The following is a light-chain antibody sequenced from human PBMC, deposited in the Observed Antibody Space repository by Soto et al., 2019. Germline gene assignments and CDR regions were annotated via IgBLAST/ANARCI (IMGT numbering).Light chain of an antibody. CDR1: QSVLYSSNNKNY. CDR3: QQYYSTPQT. CDR2: WAS. Sequence: DIVMTQSPDSLAVSLGERATIGCKSSQSVLYSSNNKNYLAWYQQKPGQPPKLLIYWASTRESGVPDRFSGSGSGTDFTLTISSLQAEDVAVYYCQQYYSTPQTFGQGTKVEIK. V-gene: IGKV4-1*01. J-gene: IGKJ1*01.